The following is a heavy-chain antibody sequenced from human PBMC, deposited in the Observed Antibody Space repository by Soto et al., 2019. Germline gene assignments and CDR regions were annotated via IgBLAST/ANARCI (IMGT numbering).Heavy chain of an antibody. CDR2: IYYSGST. CDR3: ARMGTGYVIDY. CDR1: GGSISSGGYY. Sequence: PSDTLSLTCTVSGGSISSGGYYWSWIRQHPGKGLEWIGYIYYSGSTYYNPSLKSRVTISVDTSKNQFSLKLSSVTAADTAVYYCARMGTGYVIDYWGQGTLVTVSS. D-gene: IGHD3-9*01. V-gene: IGHV4-31*03. J-gene: IGHJ4*02.